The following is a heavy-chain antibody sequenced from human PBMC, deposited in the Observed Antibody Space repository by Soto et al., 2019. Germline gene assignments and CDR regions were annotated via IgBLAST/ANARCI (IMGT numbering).Heavy chain of an antibody. D-gene: IGHD3-16*01. CDR3: ARHDRRLGVEYYFDY. J-gene: IGHJ4*02. V-gene: IGHV4-39*01. CDR2: ISYSGGT. Sequence: SETLSLTCTVSGGSISSSSYYWGWIRQPPGKGLEWIGSISYSGGTYYNPSLKSRVTISVDTFKNHFSLKLSSVTAADTAVYYCARHDRRLGVEYYFDYWGQGTLVTVSS. CDR1: GGSISSSSYY.